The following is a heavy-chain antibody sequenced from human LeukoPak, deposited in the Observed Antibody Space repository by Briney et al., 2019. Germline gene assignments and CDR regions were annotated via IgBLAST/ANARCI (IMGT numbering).Heavy chain of an antibody. D-gene: IGHD3-9*01. CDR3: ARDVETGLGDMGIPI. CDR1: GGSLNDYY. CDR2: ISSNGNT. Sequence: PSETLSLTCTVSGGSLNDYYWSWIRQTAGKGLEWIGRISSNGNTNYNPSLKSRLTMSLDTSTNKFSLKLRSVTAADTAVYYCARDVETGLGDMGIPIGGQGTMVIVSS. V-gene: IGHV4-4*07. J-gene: IGHJ3*02.